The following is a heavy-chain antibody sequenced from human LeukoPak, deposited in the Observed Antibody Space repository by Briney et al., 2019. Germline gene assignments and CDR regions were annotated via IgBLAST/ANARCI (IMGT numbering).Heavy chain of an antibody. Sequence: PSETLSLTCTVSGGSISSGDYYWSWIRQPPGKGLEWIGYIYYSGSTYYNPSLKSRVIISVDKSKNQFSLKLSSVTAADTAVYYCAVTYYDILTGYQDLDYWGQGTLVTVSS. CDR1: GGSISSGDYY. J-gene: IGHJ4*02. V-gene: IGHV4-30-4*01. CDR2: IYYSGST. CDR3: AVTYYDILTGYQDLDY. D-gene: IGHD3-9*01.